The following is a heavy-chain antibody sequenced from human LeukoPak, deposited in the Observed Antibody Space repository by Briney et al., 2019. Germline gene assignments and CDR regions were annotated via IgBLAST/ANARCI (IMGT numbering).Heavy chain of an antibody. Sequence: GASVKVSCKASGYSFIYYYMHWVRQAPGQGPEWVGWITPYSGGTDYAQKFQDRVTMTSDTATSTAYMTLSRVRSDDTAVYYCVRERRHYYDSSGYYFFDYWGQGTLVTVSS. D-gene: IGHD3-22*01. V-gene: IGHV1-2*02. J-gene: IGHJ4*02. CDR2: ITPYSGGT. CDR3: VRERRHYYDSSGYYFFDY. CDR1: GYSFIYYY.